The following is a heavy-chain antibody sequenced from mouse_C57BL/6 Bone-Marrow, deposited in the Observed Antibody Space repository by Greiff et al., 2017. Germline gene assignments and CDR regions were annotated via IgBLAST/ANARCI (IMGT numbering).Heavy chain of an antibody. Sequence: DVMLVESGGGLVKPGGSLKLSCAASGFTFSDYGMHWVRQAPEKGLEWVAYISSGSSTIYYADTVKGRFTISRDNATNTLFLQMTSLRSEDTAMYYCARGNYGDYWGQGTSVTVSS. CDR2: ISSGSSTI. CDR1: GFTFSDYG. D-gene: IGHD2-1*01. J-gene: IGHJ4*01. CDR3: ARGNYGDY. V-gene: IGHV5-17*01.